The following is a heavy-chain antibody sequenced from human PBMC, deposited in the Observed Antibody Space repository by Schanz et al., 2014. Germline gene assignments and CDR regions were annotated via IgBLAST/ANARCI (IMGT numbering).Heavy chain of an antibody. Sequence: EVQLVESGGGLVQPRGSLRLSCAASEFSFSSFGMNWVRQAPGKGLEWVSYISSSSSTIYYADSVKGRFTISRDNAKNSLYLQMNSLRAEDTAVYYCARELLPPYYYYYMDVWGKGTTVTGSS. J-gene: IGHJ6*03. CDR3: ARELLPPYYYYYMDV. CDR1: EFSFSSFG. V-gene: IGHV3-48*01. CDR2: ISSSSSTI. D-gene: IGHD1-26*01.